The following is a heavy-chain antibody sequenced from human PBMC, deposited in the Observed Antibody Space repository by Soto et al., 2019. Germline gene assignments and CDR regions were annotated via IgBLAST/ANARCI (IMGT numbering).Heavy chain of an antibody. Sequence: VGSLRLSCAASGFTVSSNYMSWVRQAPGKGLEWVSVIYSGGSTYYADSVKGRFTISRDNSKNTLYLQMNSLRAEDTAVYYCARGSVAATVFDYWGQGTLVTVSS. CDR1: GFTVSSNY. V-gene: IGHV3-53*01. CDR2: IYSGGST. CDR3: ARGSVAATVFDY. J-gene: IGHJ4*02. D-gene: IGHD2-15*01.